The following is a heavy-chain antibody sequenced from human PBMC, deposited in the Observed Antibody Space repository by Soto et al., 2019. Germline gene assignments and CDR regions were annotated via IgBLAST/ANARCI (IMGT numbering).Heavy chain of an antibody. Sequence: SETLSLTCTVSGDSVSSYYWSWIRQPPGKGLEWIGYIYSSGSTNDNPSLKSRVTISLDTSQNQFSLQLNSVTPEDTAVYYCARDLRGAAAGRPYYGMDVWGQGTTVTVSS. J-gene: IGHJ6*02. CDR1: GDSVSSYY. CDR3: ARDLRGAAAGRPYYGMDV. CDR2: IYSSGST. V-gene: IGHV4-4*08. D-gene: IGHD6-13*01.